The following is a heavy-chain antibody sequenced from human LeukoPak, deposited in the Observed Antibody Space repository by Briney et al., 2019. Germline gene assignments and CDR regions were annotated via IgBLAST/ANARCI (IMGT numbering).Heavy chain of an antibody. CDR1: GYTFTSYD. CDR3: ARFVSGYYMELDY. D-gene: IGHD3-3*01. CDR2: ISAYNGNT. J-gene: IGHJ4*02. V-gene: IGHV1-18*01. Sequence: PGASVKVSCKASGYTFTSYDINWVRQATGQGLEWMGWISAYNGNTNYAQKLQGRVTMTTDTSTSTAYMELRSLRSDDTAVYYCARFVSGYYMELDYWGQGTLVTVSS.